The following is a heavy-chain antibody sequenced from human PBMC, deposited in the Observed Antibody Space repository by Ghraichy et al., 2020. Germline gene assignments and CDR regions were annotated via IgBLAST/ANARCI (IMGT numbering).Heavy chain of an antibody. CDR3: ARSNCGGDCYYDY. Sequence: SVKVSCKASGGTFSSYAISWVRQAPGQGLEWMGGIIPIFGTANYAQKFQGRVTITADESTSTAYMELSSLRSEDTAVYYCARSNCGGDCYYDYWGQGTLVTVSS. J-gene: IGHJ4*02. D-gene: IGHD2-21*02. CDR2: IIPIFGTA. V-gene: IGHV1-69*13. CDR1: GGTFSSYA.